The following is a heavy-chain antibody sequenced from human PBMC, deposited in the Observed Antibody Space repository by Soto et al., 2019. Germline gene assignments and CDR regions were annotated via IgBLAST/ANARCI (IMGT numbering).Heavy chain of an antibody. CDR3: ARGYDTSNAFDP. J-gene: IGHJ5*02. Sequence: PSQTLSLTCAISGDSVSSTSTAWSWIRQSPSRGLEWLGRTYYRSKWYSDYAVSVKSRITINPDTSKNQFSLQLNSVTPEDTAVYYCARGYDTSNAFDPWGQGTLVTVSS. CDR1: GDSVSSTSTA. D-gene: IGHD3-9*01. V-gene: IGHV6-1*01. CDR2: TYYRSKWYS.